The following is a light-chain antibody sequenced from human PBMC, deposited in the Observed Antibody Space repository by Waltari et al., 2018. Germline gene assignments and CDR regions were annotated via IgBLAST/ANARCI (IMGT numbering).Light chain of an antibody. CDR1: QSVFYSSNNKDY. J-gene: IGKJ4*01. CDR3: HQYYITPLT. V-gene: IGKV4-1*01. Sequence: DIVMTQSPASLAVSLGERATVNCNSSQSVFYSSNNKDYLAWYQQKPGQPPKLLIYWASTRVSGVPARFSGSGSGTDFTLTISSLQAEDVAVYYCHQYYITPLTFGGGTKVEIK. CDR2: WAS.